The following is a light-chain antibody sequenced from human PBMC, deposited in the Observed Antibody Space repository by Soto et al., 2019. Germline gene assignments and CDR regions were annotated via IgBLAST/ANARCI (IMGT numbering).Light chain of an antibody. V-gene: IGKV1-39*01. CDR3: QKTYSTWT. Sequence: DIQMTQSPSSLSASVGDRVTITCRAGQSISSFLSWYQQKPRKAPKLLIYAASSLQSGVPSRFSGSGSGTDFTLTISSLQPEDFATYYCQKTYSTWTFGQGTKVDIK. J-gene: IGKJ1*01. CDR2: AAS. CDR1: QSISSF.